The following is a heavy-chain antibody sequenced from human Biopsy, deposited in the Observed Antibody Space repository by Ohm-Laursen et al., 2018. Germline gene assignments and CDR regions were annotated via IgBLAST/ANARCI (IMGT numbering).Heavy chain of an antibody. CDR3: ARGSNDFGGLYFPR. J-gene: IGHJ4*02. D-gene: IGHD4-23*01. V-gene: IGHV4-59*11. CDR2: ISYTGYT. CDR1: GGSFTGHY. Sequence: TLSLTCTVSGGSFTGHYWSWIRQPPGQGLEWIGHISYTGYTSYNSSLKSRVTISVDTSRNHFSLRLSSLTAADTAVYYCARGSNDFGGLYFPRWGQGTLLTVSS.